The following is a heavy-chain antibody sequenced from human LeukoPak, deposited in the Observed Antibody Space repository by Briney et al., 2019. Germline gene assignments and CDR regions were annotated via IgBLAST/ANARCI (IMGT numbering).Heavy chain of an antibody. V-gene: IGHV4-59*01. CDR3: ARDGYREGYYYYYYMDV. Sequence: SETLSLTCTVSGGSISSYYWSWIRQPPGKGLEWIGYIYYSGSTNYNPSLKSRVTISVDTSNNQFSLKLSSVTAADTAVYYCARDGYREGYYYYYYMDVWGEGTTVTVSS. CDR2: IYYSGST. D-gene: IGHD5-18*01. CDR1: GGSISSYY. J-gene: IGHJ6*03.